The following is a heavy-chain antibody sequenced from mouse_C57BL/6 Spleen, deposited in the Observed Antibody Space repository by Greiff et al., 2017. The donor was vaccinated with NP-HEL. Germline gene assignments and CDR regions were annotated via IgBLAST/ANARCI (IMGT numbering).Heavy chain of an antibody. Sequence: VQLQQSGAELVKPGASVKISCKASGYAFSSYWMNWVKQRPGKGLEWIGQIYPGDGDTNYNGKFKGKATLTADTSSSTAYMQLSSLTSEDSAVYFCPRGGYDYAMGYWGQGTSVTVS. J-gene: IGHJ4*01. CDR2: IYPGDGDT. CDR1: GYAFSSYW. CDR3: PRGGYDYAMGY. V-gene: IGHV1-80*01. D-gene: IGHD2-2*01.